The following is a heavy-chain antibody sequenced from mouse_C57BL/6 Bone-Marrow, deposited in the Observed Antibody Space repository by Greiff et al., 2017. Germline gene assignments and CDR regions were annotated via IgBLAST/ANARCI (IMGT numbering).Heavy chain of an antibody. CDR1: GYSFTDYN. CDR3: ERGYDYDYAMDY. Sequence: VHVKQSGPELVKPGASVKISCKASGYSFTDYNMNWVKQSNGKSLEWIGVINPNYGTTSYNQKFKGKATLTVDQSSSTASMQLNSLTSEDSAVYYCERGYDYDYAMDYWGQGTSVTVSS. CDR2: INPNYGTT. V-gene: IGHV1-39*01. D-gene: IGHD2-4*01. J-gene: IGHJ4*01.